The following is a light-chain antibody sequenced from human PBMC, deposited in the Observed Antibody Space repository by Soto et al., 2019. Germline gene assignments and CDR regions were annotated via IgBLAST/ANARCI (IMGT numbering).Light chain of an antibody. J-gene: IGKJ3*01. V-gene: IGKV3-15*01. CDR3: LQYDNWPPV. Sequence: EIVMTQSPATLSVSPGERATLSCRASQSVSSNLAWYQQKPGQAPRLLIYGASTRATGIPARFSGSRSETEFTLTISSLQSEDFAVYYGLQYDNWPPVFGPGTKVDIK. CDR1: QSVSSN. CDR2: GAS.